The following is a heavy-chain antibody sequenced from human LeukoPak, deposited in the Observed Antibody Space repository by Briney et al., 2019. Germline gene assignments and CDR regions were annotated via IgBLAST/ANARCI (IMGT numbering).Heavy chain of an antibody. CDR1: GDSVSSSSYY. Sequence: SETLSLTCTVSGDSVSSSSYYWGWIRQPPGKGLEWIGTIHYSGSTYYNPSLKSRVTISVDTSKNQFSLKVYSVTAADTAVYYCARHYQLLHFDYWGRGTLVTVSS. CDR2: IHYSGST. CDR3: ARHYQLLHFDY. D-gene: IGHD2-2*01. J-gene: IGHJ4*02. V-gene: IGHV4-39*01.